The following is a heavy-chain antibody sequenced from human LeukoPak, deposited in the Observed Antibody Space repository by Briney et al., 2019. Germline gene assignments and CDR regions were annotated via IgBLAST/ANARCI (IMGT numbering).Heavy chain of an antibody. Sequence: PGGSLRLSCAASGFTFSSNAMSWVRQAPGKGLEWVSGISVGGGSTFYADSVKGRFTISRDNSKNTLYLQMNSLRGEDTAVYYCAKTGSTVTTLNWLDPWGQGTLVTVSS. J-gene: IGHJ5*02. CDR1: GFTFSSNA. CDR2: ISVGGGST. V-gene: IGHV3-23*01. D-gene: IGHD4-17*01. CDR3: AKTGSTVTTLNWLDP.